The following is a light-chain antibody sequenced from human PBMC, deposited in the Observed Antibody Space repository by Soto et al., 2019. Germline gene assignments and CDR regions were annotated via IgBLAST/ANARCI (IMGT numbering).Light chain of an antibody. CDR3: QQYNNWLST. V-gene: IGKV3-15*01. Sequence: EIVMTQSPATLSVSPGERATLSCRASQSVSSNLAWYQQKPGQAPRLLIYGASTRATGIPARFSGSVSGTEFTLTISSLQSEDFAVYYWQQYNNWLSTFGGGTKVETK. J-gene: IGKJ4*01. CDR2: GAS. CDR1: QSVSSN.